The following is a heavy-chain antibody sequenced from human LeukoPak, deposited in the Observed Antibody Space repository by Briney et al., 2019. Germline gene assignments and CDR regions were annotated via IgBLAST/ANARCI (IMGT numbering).Heavy chain of an antibody. D-gene: IGHD4-17*01. J-gene: IGHJ4*02. CDR1: GFTFSNYV. Sequence: PGGSLRLSCAASGFTFSNYVMSWVRRAPGKGLEWVSAISVSGGSTYYTDSVKGRFTVSRDNSKNTLYLQMNSLRAEDTAVYYCASSDYGDCIDYWGQGTLVTVSS. V-gene: IGHV3-23*01. CDR2: ISVSGGST. CDR3: ASSDYGDCIDY.